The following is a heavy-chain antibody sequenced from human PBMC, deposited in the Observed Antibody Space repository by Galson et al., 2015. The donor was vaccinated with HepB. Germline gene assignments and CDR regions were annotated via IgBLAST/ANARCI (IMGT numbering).Heavy chain of an antibody. CDR2: IDPSDSYT. CDR1: GYSFTSYW. D-gene: IGHD6-13*01. Sequence: QSGAEVKKPGESLRISCKGSGYSFTSYWISWVRQMPGKGLEWMGRIDPSDSYTNYSPSFQGHVTISADKSISTAYLQWSSLKASDTAMYYCARHRPSSIAAAGSGLDVWGQGTTVTVSS. V-gene: IGHV5-10-1*01. J-gene: IGHJ6*02. CDR3: ARHRPSSIAAAGSGLDV.